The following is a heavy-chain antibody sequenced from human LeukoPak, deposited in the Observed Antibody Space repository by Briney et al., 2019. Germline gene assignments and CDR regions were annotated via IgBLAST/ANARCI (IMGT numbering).Heavy chain of an antibody. CDR3: SRRIAAAGFDY. CDR2: IWYDGNNK. Sequence: GGSLRLSCAASGFTFSSYGMHWVRQAPGKGLEWVALIWYDGNNKYYADSVKGRFIISRDNSKDTLFLQMDSLRVEDTAVYYCSRRIAAAGFDYWGQGTLVTVSS. J-gene: IGHJ4*02. V-gene: IGHV3-33*01. D-gene: IGHD6-13*01. CDR1: GFTFSSYG.